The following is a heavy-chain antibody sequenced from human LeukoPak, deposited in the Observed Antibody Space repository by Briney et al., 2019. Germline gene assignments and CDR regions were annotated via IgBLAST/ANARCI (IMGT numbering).Heavy chain of an antibody. V-gene: IGHV4-34*01. CDR2: INHSGST. CDR3: AGGCSGGSCYSRYYYYGMDV. J-gene: IGHJ6*02. Sequence: SETLSLTCAVYGGSFSGYYWSWIRQPPGKGLEWIGEINHSGSTNYNPSLKSRVTISVDTSKNQFSLKLSSVTAADTAVYYCAGGCSGGSCYSRYYYYGMDVWGQGTTVTVSS. CDR1: GGSFSGYY. D-gene: IGHD2-15*01.